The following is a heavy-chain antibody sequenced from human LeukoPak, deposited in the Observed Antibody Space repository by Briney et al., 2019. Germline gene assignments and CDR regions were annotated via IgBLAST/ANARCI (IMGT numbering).Heavy chain of an antibody. D-gene: IGHD2-2*01. V-gene: IGHV3-30*18. J-gene: IGHJ5*01. CDR1: GFTFSSYG. CDR3: AKDRHAPGRYCSSTSCFPFDS. CDR2: SSYDGSNK. Sequence: GGSLRPSCEASGFTFSSYGMHWVRQAPGKGLEWVAVSSYDGSNKYYADSVKGRFTISRDNSKNTLYLQMNSLRAEDTAVYYCAKDRHAPGRYCSSTSCFPFDSWGQGTLVTVSS.